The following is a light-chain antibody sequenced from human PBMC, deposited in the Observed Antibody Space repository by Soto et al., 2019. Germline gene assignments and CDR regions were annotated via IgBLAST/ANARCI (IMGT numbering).Light chain of an antibody. CDR3: SSYTSTSRYV. V-gene: IGLV2-18*02. CDR1: SSDVGKYDR. Sequence: QSVLTQPPPVSGSPGQSVTISCTGTSSDVGKYDRVSWYQQPPGTAPKLIIYEVINRPSGVPARFSGSKSGNAASLTISGLQAEDEADYYCSSYTSTSRYVFGAGTKVTVL. J-gene: IGLJ1*01. CDR2: EVI.